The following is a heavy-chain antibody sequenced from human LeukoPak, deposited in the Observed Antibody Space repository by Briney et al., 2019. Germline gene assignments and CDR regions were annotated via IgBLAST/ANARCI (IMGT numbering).Heavy chain of an antibody. V-gene: IGHV6-1*01. Sequence: QTLSLTCAISGDSVSSNSAAWNWIRQSPSIGLEWLGRTYYRSKWYNDYAVSVRSRIIINPDASKNQFSLQLNPVSPEDTAVYYCARDLGGRFDYWGQGTLVTVSS. J-gene: IGHJ4*02. CDR3: ARDLGGRFDY. D-gene: IGHD3-10*01. CDR2: TYYRSKWYN. CDR1: GDSVSSNSAA.